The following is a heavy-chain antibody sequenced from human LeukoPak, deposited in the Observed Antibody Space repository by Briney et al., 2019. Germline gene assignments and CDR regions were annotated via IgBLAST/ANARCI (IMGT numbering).Heavy chain of an antibody. Sequence: PGGSLRLSCAASGFTFSDYNMRWIRQAPGKGLEWVSSISRSGSTKYYADSVKGRFTISRDNAKNSLYLQMNSLRAEDTAVYYCARGLYASGWYGPRGLTNWFDPWGQGTLVTVSS. CDR2: ISRSGSTK. V-gene: IGHV3-11*04. D-gene: IGHD6-19*01. CDR3: ARGLYASGWYGPRGLTNWFDP. J-gene: IGHJ5*02. CDR1: GFTFSDYN.